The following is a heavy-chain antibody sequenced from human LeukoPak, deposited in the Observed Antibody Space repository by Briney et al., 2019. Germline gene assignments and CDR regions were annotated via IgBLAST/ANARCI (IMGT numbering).Heavy chain of an antibody. CDR2: ISGSGGRT. V-gene: IGHV3-11*01. Sequence: GRSLRLSCAAAGFTFSDYYMSWVRQAPGQGLECVSYISGSGGRTYHADSVKVRFTISRDNAKNSLSLQMNSLRAEDMAMYYCARGGISSWIVYYFDSWGQGTLVTVSS. CDR3: ARGGISSWIVYYFDS. D-gene: IGHD6-13*01. J-gene: IGHJ4*02. CDR1: GFTFSDYY.